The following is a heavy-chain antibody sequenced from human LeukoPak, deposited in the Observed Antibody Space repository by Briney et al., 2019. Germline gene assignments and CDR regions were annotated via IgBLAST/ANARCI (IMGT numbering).Heavy chain of an antibody. CDR1: GGSFSGYY. J-gene: IGHJ4*02. Sequence: SETLSLTCAVYGGSFSGYYWSWIRQPPGKGLEWIGEISHSGSTNYNPSLKSRVTISVDTSKNQFSLKLSSVTAADTAVYYCARGHTYYYDSSGYYYDYWGQGTLVTVSS. D-gene: IGHD3-22*01. V-gene: IGHV4-34*01. CDR2: ISHSGST. CDR3: ARGHTYYYDSSGYYYDY.